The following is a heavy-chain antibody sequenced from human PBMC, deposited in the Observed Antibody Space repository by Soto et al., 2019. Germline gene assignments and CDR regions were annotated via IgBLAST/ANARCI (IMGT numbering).Heavy chain of an antibody. V-gene: IGHV4-30-4*01. CDR2: IYYSGST. Sequence: SETLSLTCTVSGVSISSGDDFWTWIRQPPGKGLEWIGYIYYSGSTYYNPSLKSRLTMSVDTSKNQFSLKLSSVTAADTAVYYCARVRVPAEDFHMDVWGKGTTVTVSS. D-gene: IGHD2-2*01. CDR3: ARVRVPAEDFHMDV. CDR1: GVSISSGDDF. J-gene: IGHJ6*03.